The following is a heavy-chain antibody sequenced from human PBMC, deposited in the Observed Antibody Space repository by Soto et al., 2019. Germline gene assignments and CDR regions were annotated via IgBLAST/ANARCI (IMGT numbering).Heavy chain of an antibody. V-gene: IGHV3-23*01. Sequence: PGGSLRLSCVASGFTFSSSAMSWVRQAPGKGLEWISAISGGGSSTYYADSVKGRFAISRDNPKDTLYLQMNSLRAEDTVLYYCVKGSSTYRPYYFDYWGQGALVTVSS. D-gene: IGHD2-2*01. CDR3: VKGSSTYRPYYFDY. CDR2: ISGGGSST. J-gene: IGHJ4*02. CDR1: GFTFSSSA.